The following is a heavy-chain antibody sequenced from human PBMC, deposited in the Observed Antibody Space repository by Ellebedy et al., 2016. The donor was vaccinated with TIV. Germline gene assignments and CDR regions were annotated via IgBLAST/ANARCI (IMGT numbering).Heavy chain of an antibody. Sequence: SETLSLXXAVYGGSFSGYYWSWIRQPPGKGGEWIGEINHSGSTNYNPSLKSRVTISVDTSKNQFSLKLSSVTAADTAVYYCARGRGTIFGVVIHHDAFDIWGQGTMVTVSS. CDR3: ARGRGTIFGVVIHHDAFDI. CDR2: INHSGST. J-gene: IGHJ3*02. V-gene: IGHV4-34*01. D-gene: IGHD3-3*01. CDR1: GGSFSGYY.